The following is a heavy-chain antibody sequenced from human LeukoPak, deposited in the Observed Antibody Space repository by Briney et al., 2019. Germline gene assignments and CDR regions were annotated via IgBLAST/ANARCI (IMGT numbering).Heavy chain of an antibody. J-gene: IGHJ1*01. CDR1: GFTFSSYA. D-gene: IGHD3-22*01. CDR3: AKDQNRDYYDSSGYYPPPCCFQH. Sequence: GGSLRLSCAASGFTFSSYAMSWVRQAPGKGLEWVSAISGSGGSTYYADSVKGRFPISRDNSKNTLYLQMNSLRAEDTAVYYCAKDQNRDYYDSSGYYPPPCCFQHWGQGTLVTVSS. CDR2: ISGSGGST. V-gene: IGHV3-23*01.